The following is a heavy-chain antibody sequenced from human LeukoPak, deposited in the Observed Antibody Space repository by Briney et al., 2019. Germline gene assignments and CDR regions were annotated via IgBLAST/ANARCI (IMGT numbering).Heavy chain of an antibody. CDR3: ARQTSYYSGSGSYYPGYYFDY. J-gene: IGHJ4*02. CDR1: GYSINSGYY. CDR2: IYHSGST. Sequence: PSETLSLTCAVSGYSINSGYYWGWIRQPPGKGLEWIGIIYHSGSTYYNPSLRSRVTISVDTSENQFSLKLSSVTAADTAVYYCARQTSYYSGSGSYYPGYYFDYWGQGTLVTVSS. D-gene: IGHD3-10*01. V-gene: IGHV4-38-2*01.